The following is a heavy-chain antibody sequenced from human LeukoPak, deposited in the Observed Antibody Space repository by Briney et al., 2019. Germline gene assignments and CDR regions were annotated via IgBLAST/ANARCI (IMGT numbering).Heavy chain of an antibody. J-gene: IGHJ3*02. CDR3: ARWGRHYYDSSGYSNDAFDI. V-gene: IGHV1-2*02. D-gene: IGHD3-22*01. CDR2: INPNSGGT. Sequence: ASVKVSCKASGYTFTGYYMHWVRQAPGKGLEWMGWINPNSGGTNYAQKFQGRVTMTRDTSISTAYMELSRLRSDDTAVYYCARWGRHYYDSSGYSNDAFDIWGQGTMVTVSS. CDR1: GYTFTGYY.